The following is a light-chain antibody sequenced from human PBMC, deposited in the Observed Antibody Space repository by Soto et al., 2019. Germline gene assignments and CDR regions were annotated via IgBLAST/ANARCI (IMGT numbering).Light chain of an antibody. V-gene: IGKV1-39*01. CDR1: QSISSY. Sequence: DIQMPQSPSTLSASVGDRVTITCRAGQSISSYLNWYQQKPGKAPKLLIYAASSLQSGVPSRFTGSGSGTEFTLTISALQSEDFGIYYCQQYKSWRTFGQGTKVDIK. J-gene: IGKJ1*01. CDR3: QQYKSWRT. CDR2: AAS.